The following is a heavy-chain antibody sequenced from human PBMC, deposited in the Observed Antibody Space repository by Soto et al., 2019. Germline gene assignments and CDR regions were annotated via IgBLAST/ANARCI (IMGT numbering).Heavy chain of an antibody. CDR3: ARHGNAETINYYGMDV. D-gene: IGHD1-26*01. CDR1: GYSFTSYW. Sequence: GESLKISCKGSGYSFTSYWIAWVRQVPGKGLELMGVIYPGDSDIRYSPSFQGQVTISADKSISTAYLQWSSLKASDTAMYYCARHGNAETINYYGMDVWGQGTTVTVSS. J-gene: IGHJ6*02. CDR2: IYPGDSDI. V-gene: IGHV5-51*01.